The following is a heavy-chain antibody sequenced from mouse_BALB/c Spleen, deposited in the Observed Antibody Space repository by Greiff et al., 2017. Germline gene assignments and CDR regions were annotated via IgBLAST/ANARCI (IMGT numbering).Heavy chain of an antibody. D-gene: IGHD1-1*01. CDR2: ISSGGSYT. Sequence: DVHLVESGGDLVKPGGSLNLSCTASGFTFSSYGMSWVRQTPDKRLEWVATISSGGSYTYYPDSVKGRFTISRDNAKNTLYLQMSSLKSEDTAMYYCARDGSSSWFAYWGQGTLVTVSA. CDR3: ARDGSSSWFAY. CDR1: GFTFSSYG. J-gene: IGHJ3*01. V-gene: IGHV5-6*01.